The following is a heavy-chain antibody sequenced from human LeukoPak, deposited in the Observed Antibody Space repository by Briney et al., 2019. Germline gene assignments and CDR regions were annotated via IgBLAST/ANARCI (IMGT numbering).Heavy chain of an antibody. J-gene: IGHJ4*02. CDR1: GYTFTSYD. Sequence: GASVTVSCKASGYTFTSYDINWVRQATGQGLEWMGWMNPDSGNTDYAQKFQGRVTMTRNTSISTAYMELSSLRPEDTAVYYCARGLDAYGSGTYQDYWGQGTLVTVSS. CDR3: ARGLDAYGSGTYQDY. CDR2: MNPDSGNT. V-gene: IGHV1-8*01. D-gene: IGHD3-10*01.